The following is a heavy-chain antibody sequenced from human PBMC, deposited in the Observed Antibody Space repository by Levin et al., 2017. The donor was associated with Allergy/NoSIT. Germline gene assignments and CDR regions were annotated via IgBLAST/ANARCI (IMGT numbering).Heavy chain of an antibody. V-gene: IGHV3-48*01. J-gene: IGHJ4*02. CDR1: GFTFSHYN. CDR2: ISTTSITI. D-gene: IGHD2-2*01. Sequence: GGSLRLSCAASGFTFSHYNMNWVRQAPGKGLEWVSYISTTSITIYYAASVKGRFTISRDNAKHSLFLQMDSLRAEDTAVYYCVRGNAPAPRDFDYWGQGTLVTVSS. CDR3: VRGNAPAPRDFDY.